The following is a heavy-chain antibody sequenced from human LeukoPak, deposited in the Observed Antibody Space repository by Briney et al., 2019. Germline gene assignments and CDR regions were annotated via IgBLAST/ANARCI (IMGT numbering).Heavy chain of an antibody. Sequence: SETLSLTCAVSGGSISSGGYSWSWIRQPPGKGLEWIGYIYHSGSTYYNPSLKSRVTISVDRSKNQFPLKLSSVTAADTAVYYCARVSSYSFFFDYWGQGTLVTVSS. CDR2: IYHSGST. V-gene: IGHV4-30-2*01. D-gene: IGHD3-10*01. CDR1: GGSISSGGYS. J-gene: IGHJ4*02. CDR3: ARVSSYSFFFDY.